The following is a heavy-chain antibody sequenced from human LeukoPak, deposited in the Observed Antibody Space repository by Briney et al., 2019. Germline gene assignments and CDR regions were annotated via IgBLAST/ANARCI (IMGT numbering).Heavy chain of an antibody. CDR3: VAKLGY. CDR1: GYTFNNYG. J-gene: IGHJ4*02. CDR2: INPNSGGT. Sequence: ASVKVSCKTSGYTFNNYGITWVRQAPGQGLEWMGWINPNSGGTNYAQKFQGRVTMTRDTSISTAYMELSRLRSDDTAVYYCVAKLGYWGQGTLVTVSS. V-gene: IGHV1-2*02.